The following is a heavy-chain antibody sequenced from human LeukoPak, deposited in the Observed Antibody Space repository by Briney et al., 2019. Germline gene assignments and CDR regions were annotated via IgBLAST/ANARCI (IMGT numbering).Heavy chain of an antibody. CDR3: AKLGKVATIVGSSRFDP. V-gene: IGHV3-23*01. CDR2: ISGSGGST. CDR1: GFTFSSYA. Sequence: PGGSLRLSCAASGFTFSSYAMSWVRQAPGKGLEWVSAISGSGGSTYYADSVKGRFTISRDNSKNTLYLQMNSLRAEDTAVYYCAKLGKVATIVGSSRFDPWGQGTLVTVSS. D-gene: IGHD5-12*01. J-gene: IGHJ5*02.